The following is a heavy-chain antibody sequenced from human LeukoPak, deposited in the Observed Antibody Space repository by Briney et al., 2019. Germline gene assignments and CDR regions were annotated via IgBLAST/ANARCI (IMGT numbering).Heavy chain of an antibody. CDR3: ARGLGGATTFDY. V-gene: IGHV1-69*02. D-gene: IGHD1-26*01. CDR2: IIPILGIA. CDR1: GGTFSSYT. Sequence: SVKVSCKASGGTFSSYTISWVRQAPGQGPEWMGRIIPILGIANYAQKFQGRVTITADKSTSTAYMELSSLRSEDTAVYYCARGLGGATTFDYWGQGTLVTVSS. J-gene: IGHJ4*02.